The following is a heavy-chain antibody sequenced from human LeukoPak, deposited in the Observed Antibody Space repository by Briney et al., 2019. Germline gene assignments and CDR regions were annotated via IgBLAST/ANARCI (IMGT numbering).Heavy chain of an antibody. CDR2: INGSGGST. CDR1: GFTFSSYA. D-gene: IGHD4-23*01. Sequence: GGSLRLSCAASGFTFSSYAMSWVRQAPGKGLEWVSAINGSGGSTYYADSVKGRFTISRDNSKNTLYLQMNSLRAEDTAVYYCAQPPTVVTYAFDIWGQGTMVTVYS. CDR3: AQPPTVVTYAFDI. J-gene: IGHJ3*02. V-gene: IGHV3-23*01.